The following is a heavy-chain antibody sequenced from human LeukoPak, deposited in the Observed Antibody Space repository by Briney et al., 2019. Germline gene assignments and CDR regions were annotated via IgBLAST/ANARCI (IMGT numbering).Heavy chain of an antibody. CDR1: GGSISSYY. J-gene: IGHJ3*02. Sequence: PSETLSLTCTVSGGSISSYYWSWIRQPPGKGLEWIGYIYYSGSTNYNPSLKSRVTISMDTSENQFSLKLNSVTAADTALYYCATVVKGTITMVRGVMTQGAFDIWGQGTMVTVSS. CDR3: ATVVKGTITMVRGVMTQGAFDI. V-gene: IGHV4-59*01. D-gene: IGHD3-10*01. CDR2: IYYSGST.